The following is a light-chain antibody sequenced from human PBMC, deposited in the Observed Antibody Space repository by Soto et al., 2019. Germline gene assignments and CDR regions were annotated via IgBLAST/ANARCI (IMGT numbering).Light chain of an antibody. CDR3: QHYNSYSEA. Sequence: IQLTQSPSSLSASVGDRVTITCRASQDISSSVAWYQQKPGKAPNLLIYKASTLKSGVPSRFSGSGSGTEFTLTISSLQPDDFATYYCQHYNSYSEAFGQGTKVDIK. CDR2: KAS. V-gene: IGKV1-5*03. J-gene: IGKJ1*01. CDR1: QDISSS.